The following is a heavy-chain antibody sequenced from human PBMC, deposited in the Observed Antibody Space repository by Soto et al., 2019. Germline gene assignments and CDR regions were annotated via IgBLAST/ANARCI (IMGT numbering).Heavy chain of an antibody. CDR3: ALVGVVVYYFDY. J-gene: IGHJ4*02. Sequence: EVQLVESGGNLVQPGGSLRLSCAASEFTFSSYWMHWVRQAPGNGLVLVSRINSDGGTTSYADSMKGRFTISRDNAKNTRYLQMNRLRAEDRAVYYCALVGVVVYYFDYWGQGSLVTVSS. D-gene: IGHD1-26*01. CDR1: EFTFSSYW. V-gene: IGHV3-74*01. CDR2: INSDGGTT.